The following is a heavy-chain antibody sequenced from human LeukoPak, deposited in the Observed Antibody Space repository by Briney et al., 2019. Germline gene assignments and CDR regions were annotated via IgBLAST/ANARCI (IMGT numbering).Heavy chain of an antibody. CDR2: ITGSGGST. D-gene: IGHD3-3*02. CDR1: GFTSSSNA. CDR3: AKGLSIASSFFDY. Sequence: PGGSLRLSCAASGFTSSSNAMSWVRQAPGKGLEWVSYITGSGGSTLYADSVKGRFTVSRDNSKNTLYLQMNSLRAEDTAVYFCAKGLSIASSFFDYWGQGTLVTVSS. V-gene: IGHV3-23*01. J-gene: IGHJ4*02.